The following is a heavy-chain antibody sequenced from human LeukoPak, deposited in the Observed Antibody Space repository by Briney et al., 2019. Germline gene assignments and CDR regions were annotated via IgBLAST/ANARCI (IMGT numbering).Heavy chain of an antibody. V-gene: IGHV4-34*01. CDR2: INHSGST. Sequence: PSETLSLTCAVTGVSFSDSYWSWIRQPPGKGLEWIGEINHSGSTNYNPSLKSRVTISVDTSKNQFSLKLSSVTAADTAVYYCARGVFYCSGGSCYSYYYMDVWGKGTTVTVSS. D-gene: IGHD2-15*01. CDR3: ARGVFYCSGGSCYSYYYMDV. CDR1: GVSFSDSY. J-gene: IGHJ6*03.